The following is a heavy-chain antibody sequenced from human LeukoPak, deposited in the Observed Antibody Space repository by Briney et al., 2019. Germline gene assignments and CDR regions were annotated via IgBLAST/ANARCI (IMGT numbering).Heavy chain of an antibody. D-gene: IGHD3-9*01. CDR3: AKDGGEYYDILTGYYPRLYYMDV. Sequence: GGSLRLSCEASGFTFSTYNMNWVRQAPGKRLEWVSAISGSGGSTYYADSVKGRFTISRDNSKNTLYLQMNSLRAEDTAVYYCAKDGGEYYDILTGYYPRLYYMDVWGKGTTVTISS. CDR1: GFTFSTYN. J-gene: IGHJ6*03. CDR2: ISGSGGST. V-gene: IGHV3-23*01.